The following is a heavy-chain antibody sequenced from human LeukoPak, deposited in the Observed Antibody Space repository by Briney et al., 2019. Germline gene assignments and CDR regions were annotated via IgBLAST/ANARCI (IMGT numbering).Heavy chain of an antibody. D-gene: IGHD3-10*01. J-gene: IGHJ4*02. CDR1: GFTFSSYG. CDR2: IRYDGSNK. CDR3: AKDCLRYYYGSGSSFDY. Sequence: GGSLRLSCAASGFTFSSYGMHWVRQAPGKGLEWVAFIRYDGSNKYYADSVKGRFTISRDNSKNTLYLQMNSLRAEDTAVYYCAKDCLRYYYGSGSSFDYWGQGTLVTVSS. V-gene: IGHV3-30*02.